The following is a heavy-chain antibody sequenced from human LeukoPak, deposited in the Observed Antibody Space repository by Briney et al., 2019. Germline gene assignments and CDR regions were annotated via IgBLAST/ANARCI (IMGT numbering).Heavy chain of an antibody. CDR1: GFTFSSYA. CDR3: ARHFYGYFDS. D-gene: IGHD2/OR15-2a*01. Sequence: PGGSLRLSCAASGFTFSSYAMSWVRQAPGKGLERVANIIQDGDGKYFVDSVKGRFTVSRDNAKNSLYLQMNSLRVEDTGVYYCARHFYGYFDSWGQGTLVTVSS. CDR2: IIQDGDGK. V-gene: IGHV3-7*01. J-gene: IGHJ4*02.